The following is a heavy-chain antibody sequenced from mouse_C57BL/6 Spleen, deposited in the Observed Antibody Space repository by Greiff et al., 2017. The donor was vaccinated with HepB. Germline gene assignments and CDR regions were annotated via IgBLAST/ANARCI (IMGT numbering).Heavy chain of an antibody. D-gene: IGHD2-4*01. CDR1: GFTFSSYA. J-gene: IGHJ2*01. Sequence: EVQVVESGEGLVKPGGSLKLSCAASGFTFSSYAMSWVRQTPEKRLEWVAYISSGGDYIYYADTVKGRFTISRDNARNTLYLQMSSLKSEDTAMYYCTRGDDYDGYYFDYWGQGTTLTVSS. CDR3: TRGDDYDGYYFDY. V-gene: IGHV5-9-1*02. CDR2: ISSGGDYI.